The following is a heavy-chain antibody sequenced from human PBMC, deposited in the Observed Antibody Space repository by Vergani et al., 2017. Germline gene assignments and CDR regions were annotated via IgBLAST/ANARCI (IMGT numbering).Heavy chain of an antibody. CDR3: ARGGRVGVMMMDDAPHS. V-gene: IGHV1-2*02. CDR1: GYTFTGYY. Sequence: QVQLVQSGAEVKKPGASVKVSCKASGYTFTGYYMHWVRQAPGQGLEWMGWINPNSGGTNYAQKFQGRVTVTRDTSITTAYMELSGLRSDDTAVYYCARGGRVGVMMMDDAPHSWGQGSLVSVSS. J-gene: IGHJ4*02. CDR2: INPNSGGT. D-gene: IGHD3-16*01.